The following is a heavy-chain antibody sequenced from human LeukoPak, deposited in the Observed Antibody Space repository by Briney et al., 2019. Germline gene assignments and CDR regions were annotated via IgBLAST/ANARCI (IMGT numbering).Heavy chain of an antibody. J-gene: IGHJ4*02. CDR2: ISGSGGST. Sequence: PSETLSLTCAVYGGSLSGYYWSWVRQAPGKGLEWVSAISGSGGSTYYADSVKGRFTISRDNSKNTLYLQMNSLRAEDTAVYYCAKGEYVWGSYRPTTPFDYWGQGTLVTVSS. CDR3: AKGEYVWGSYRPTTPFDY. CDR1: GGSLSGYY. V-gene: IGHV3-23*01. D-gene: IGHD3-16*02.